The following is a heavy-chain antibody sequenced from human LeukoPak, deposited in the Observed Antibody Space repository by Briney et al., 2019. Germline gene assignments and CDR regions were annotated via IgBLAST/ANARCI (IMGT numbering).Heavy chain of an antibody. CDR1: GFTFSSNS. Sequence: GGSLRLSCAASGFTFSSNSMNWVRQAPGKGLEWVSSISSSSSYIYYADSVKGRFTISRDNAKNSLYLQMNSLRAEDTAVYYCARGVVKTHPYYFDYRGQGTLVTVSS. CDR3: ARGVVKTHPYYFDY. V-gene: IGHV3-21*01. CDR2: ISSSSSYI. J-gene: IGHJ4*02. D-gene: IGHD2-2*01.